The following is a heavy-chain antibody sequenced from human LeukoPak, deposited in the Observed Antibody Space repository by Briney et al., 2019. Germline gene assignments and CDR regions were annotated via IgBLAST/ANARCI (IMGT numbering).Heavy chain of an antibody. V-gene: IGHV1-69*13. D-gene: IGHD2-2*01. CDR3: ARGGDIVVVPAAMIY. CDR2: IIPIFGTA. CDR1: GGTFSSYA. Sequence: ASVKVSCKASGGTFSSYAIIWVRQAPGQGLEWMGGIIPIFGTANYAQKFQGRVTITADESTSTAYMELSSLRSEDTAVYYCARGGDIVVVPAAMIYWGQGTMVTVSS. J-gene: IGHJ4*02.